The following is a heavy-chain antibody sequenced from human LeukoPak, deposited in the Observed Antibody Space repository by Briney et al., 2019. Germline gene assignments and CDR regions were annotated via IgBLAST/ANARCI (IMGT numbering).Heavy chain of an antibody. CDR2: FDPDNGET. D-gene: IGHD3-10*01. CDR3: ATDGYGSGVMKY. Sequence: ASVKVSCKVSGYTLTELSMHWVRQAPGKGLEWMGCFDPDNGETIYAQKFQGRVTMTEDTSTDTAYMELSSLRFEDTAVYYCATDGYGSGVMKYWGQGTLVTVSS. CDR1: GYTLTELS. J-gene: IGHJ4*02. V-gene: IGHV1-24*01.